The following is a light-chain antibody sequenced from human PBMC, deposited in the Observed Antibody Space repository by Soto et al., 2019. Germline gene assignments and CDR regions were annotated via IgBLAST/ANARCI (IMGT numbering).Light chain of an antibody. CDR2: AAS. J-gene: IGKJ3*01. V-gene: IGKV1-12*01. CDR1: QGINSW. CDR3: QQSSTIPLT. Sequence: DIQMTQSPSSVSASVGDRVTMTCRASQGINSWLAWYQQKPGKAPKLLIYAASNLQSGVPSRFSGSGSDTDFTLTISSLQPEDFATYYCQQSSTIPLTFGPGTKVDIK.